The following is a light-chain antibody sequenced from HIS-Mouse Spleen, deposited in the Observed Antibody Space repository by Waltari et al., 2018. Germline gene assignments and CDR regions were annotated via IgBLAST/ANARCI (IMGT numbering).Light chain of an antibody. CDR1: QSLLHSNGYNY. Sequence: DIVMTQSPLSLPVTPGEPASTSCRSSQSLLHSNGYNYLDWYLQKPGQSPQLLIYLGSNRASGVTDRFSGSGSGTDFTLKISRVEAEDVGVYYCMQALQTPWTFGQGTKLEIK. V-gene: IGKV2-28*01. CDR3: MQALQTPWT. J-gene: IGKJ2*01. CDR2: LGS.